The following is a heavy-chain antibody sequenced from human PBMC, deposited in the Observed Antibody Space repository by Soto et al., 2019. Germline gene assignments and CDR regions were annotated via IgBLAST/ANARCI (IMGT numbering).Heavy chain of an antibody. CDR2: IKAQTDGGTT. Sequence: EVQLVESGGGLVKPGGSLRLSCAASGFTFTNTWMNWVRQAPGKGLEWVGRIKAQTDGGTTDYGAPVKGRFIISRDDSKSMLFLQMNSLQTDDTAVYYCTSVRGIWGQGTLVTVSS. CDR1: GFTFTNTW. V-gene: IGHV3-15*01. CDR3: TSVRGI. J-gene: IGHJ3*02.